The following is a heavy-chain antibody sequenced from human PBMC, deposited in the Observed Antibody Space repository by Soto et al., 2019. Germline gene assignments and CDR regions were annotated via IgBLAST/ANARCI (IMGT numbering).Heavy chain of an antibody. J-gene: IGHJ6*02. D-gene: IGHD3-16*01. CDR1: GYTFTTYG. CDR2: ISGYNGHT. Sequence: QVQLVQSGAEVRKPGASVKVSCKASGYTFTTYGISWVRQAPGQGLEWMGWISGYNGHTKYAQKFQGRVTMTTDTSTSTVYRDRRSRRSDDTAGYYCAREGEMPYYYYGLDVWGQGTTVTVSS. CDR3: AREGEMPYYYYGLDV. V-gene: IGHV1-18*01.